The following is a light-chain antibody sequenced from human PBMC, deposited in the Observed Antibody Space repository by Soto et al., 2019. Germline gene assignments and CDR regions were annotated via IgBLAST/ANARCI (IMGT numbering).Light chain of an antibody. Sequence: QSVLTQSSSASASLGSSVKLTCTLSSGHSSYIIAWHQQQPGKAPRYLMKLEGSGSYNKGSGVPDRFSGSSSGADRYLTIPTLRLGGGADYYCETGKSNPGVLGGGTKLTV. J-gene: IGLJ3*02. CDR1: SGHSSYI. CDR3: ETGKSNPGV. V-gene: IGLV4-60*01. CDR2: LEGSGSY.